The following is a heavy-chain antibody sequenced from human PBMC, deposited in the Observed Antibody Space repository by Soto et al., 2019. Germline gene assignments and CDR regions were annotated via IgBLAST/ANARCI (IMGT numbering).Heavy chain of an antibody. J-gene: IGHJ5*02. Sequence: GSGPTLVNPTQTLTLTCTFSGFSLSTSGVGVGWIRQPPGKALEWLALIYWNDDKRYSPSLKSRLTITKDTSKNQVVLTMTNMDPVDTATYYCAHIYTGRSWYWSQLDPWGQGTLVTVYS. CDR2: IYWNDDK. D-gene: IGHD6-13*01. CDR3: AHIYTGRSWYWSQLDP. V-gene: IGHV2-5*01. CDR1: GFSLSTSGVG.